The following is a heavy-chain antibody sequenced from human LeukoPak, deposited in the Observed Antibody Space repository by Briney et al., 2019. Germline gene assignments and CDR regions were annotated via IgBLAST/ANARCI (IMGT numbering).Heavy chain of an antibody. Sequence: ASVKVSCKASGGTFSSYAINWVRQAPGQGLGWMGGIIPIFGTANYAQEFQGRVTITADKSTSTAYMELSSLRSEDTAVYYCARDESPHYYYYYYMDVWGKGTTVTVSS. CDR1: GGTFSSYA. V-gene: IGHV1-69*06. CDR3: ARDESPHYYYYYYMDV. CDR2: IIPIFGTA. J-gene: IGHJ6*03.